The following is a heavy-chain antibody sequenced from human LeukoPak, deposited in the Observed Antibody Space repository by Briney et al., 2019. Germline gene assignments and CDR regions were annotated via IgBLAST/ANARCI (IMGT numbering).Heavy chain of an antibody. CDR2: IKQDGSEK. V-gene: IGHV3-7*01. CDR3: ATTLHIAVAGQDAFDI. CDR1: GFSFSSYN. D-gene: IGHD6-19*01. J-gene: IGHJ3*02. Sequence: PGGSLRLSCAASGFSFSSYNMNWVRQAPGKGLEWVANIKQDGSEKYYVDSVKGRFTISRDNAKNSLYLQMNSLRAEDTAVYYCATTLHIAVAGQDAFDIWGQGTMVTVSS.